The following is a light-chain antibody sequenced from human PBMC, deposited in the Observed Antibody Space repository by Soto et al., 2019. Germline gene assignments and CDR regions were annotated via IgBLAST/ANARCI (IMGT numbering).Light chain of an antibody. Sequence: EIVLTQSPGTLSLSPGERATLSCRASQSVSSSHLAWYQQKPGQPPRLLIYGASNRATGIPRRFSGSGSGTDFTLTISRLEPGDFEVYYSQQSASSYQKFGKGTKVNI. J-gene: IGKJ1*01. CDR3: QQSASSYQK. V-gene: IGKV3-20*01. CDR2: GAS. CDR1: QSVSSSH.